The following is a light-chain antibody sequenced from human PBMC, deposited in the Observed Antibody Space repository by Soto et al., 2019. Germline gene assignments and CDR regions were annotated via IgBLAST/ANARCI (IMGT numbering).Light chain of an antibody. CDR2: RAS. CDR1: QSLSDN. Sequence: ILMTQSPYTLAVSPGETVTLSCRASQSLSDNLAWYQQKTGQPPRLLIFRASTRASGIPARFSGSGSGTEFNLTISSLQYEDFAIYYCRHYNNWHPETFGQGTKVDIK. CDR3: RHYNNWHPET. J-gene: IGKJ1*01. V-gene: IGKV3-15*01.